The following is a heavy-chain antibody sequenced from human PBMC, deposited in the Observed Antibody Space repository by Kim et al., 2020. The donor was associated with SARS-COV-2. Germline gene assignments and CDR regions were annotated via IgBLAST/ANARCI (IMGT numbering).Heavy chain of an antibody. D-gene: IGHD3-22*01. CDR3: ARASGGYYETSGYAFDY. CDR2: ITGNGADT. Sequence: GGSLRLSCAASGFTFSSYAMTWVRQAPGKGLEWVSSITGNGADTSHADSVKRRFTISRDNSMNTLSLQMISLEVEDTAIYYCARASGGYYETSGYAFDYWGRGTVVTVSS. V-gene: IGHV3-23*01. CDR1: GFTFSSYA. J-gene: IGHJ4*01.